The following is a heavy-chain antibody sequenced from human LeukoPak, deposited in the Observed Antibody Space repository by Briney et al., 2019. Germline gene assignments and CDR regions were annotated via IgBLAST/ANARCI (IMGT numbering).Heavy chain of an antibody. CDR1: GGSISSSSYY. D-gene: IGHD3-9*01. J-gene: IGHJ4*02. CDR3: ARHRRYFDWLPPFDY. Sequence: SETLSLTCTVSGGSISSSSYYWGWIRQPPGKGLEWIGSIYYSGSTYYNPSLKSRVTTSVDTSKNQFSLKLSSVTAADTAVYYCARHRRYFDWLPPFDYWGQGTLVTVSS. CDR2: IYYSGST. V-gene: IGHV4-39*01.